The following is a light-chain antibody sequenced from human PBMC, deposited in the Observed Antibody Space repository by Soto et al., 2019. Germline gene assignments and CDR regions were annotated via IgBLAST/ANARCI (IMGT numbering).Light chain of an antibody. J-gene: IGKJ2*01. CDR3: QHYYSLHYN. CDR2: ASS. CDR1: QSIGIK. Sequence: EIVVTQSPGTLSVSPGERATLSCRASQSIGIKLAWFQQKPGHAPRLLIFASSTRAAGIAAKFSGSGSGTDFTLTISSLQSEDFAVYYCQHYYSLHYNFGQGTKLEIK. V-gene: IGKV3D-15*01.